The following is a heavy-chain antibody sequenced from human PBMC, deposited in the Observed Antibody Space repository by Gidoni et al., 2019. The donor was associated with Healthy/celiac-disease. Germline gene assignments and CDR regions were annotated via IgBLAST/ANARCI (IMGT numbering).Heavy chain of an antibody. CDR3: TRMSYYYDPSDSTEGVYDFDY. CDR1: GFTFTNAR. D-gene: IGHD3-22*01. Sequence: EVQLVESGGGLVKPGGSLRVSCAASGFTFTNARMSWVRQAPGKGLEWVGRITSKSDGGTRDYAAPVKGRFIISRDDSKNTLYLQMNSLKTEDTAVYYCTRMSYYYDPSDSTEGVYDFDYWGQGTLVTVSS. V-gene: IGHV3-15*01. J-gene: IGHJ4*02. CDR2: ITSKSDGGTR.